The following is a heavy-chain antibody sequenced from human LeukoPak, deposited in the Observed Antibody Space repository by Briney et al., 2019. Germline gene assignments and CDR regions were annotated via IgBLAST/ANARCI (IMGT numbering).Heavy chain of an antibody. Sequence: PSETLSLTCAVYGGSFSGYYWSWIRQPPGKGLEWIGYIYYSGSTNYNPSLKSRVTISVDTSKNQFSLKLSSVTAADTAVYYCAREAEYYYDSKGAFDIWGQGTMVTVSS. J-gene: IGHJ3*02. V-gene: IGHV4-59*01. CDR2: IYYSGST. CDR3: AREAEYYYDSKGAFDI. D-gene: IGHD3-22*01. CDR1: GGSFSGYY.